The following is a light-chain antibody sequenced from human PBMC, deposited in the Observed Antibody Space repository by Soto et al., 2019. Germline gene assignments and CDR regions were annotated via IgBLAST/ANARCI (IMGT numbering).Light chain of an antibody. Sequence: DIQMTQSPSSLSASVGDRVARTCQASQDITNSLNWYQQKPGKAPNLLIFDASNLDAGVPSRFSGSGSGTYFTFTIHSLQPEDVATYYCQQYDHLSLTFGGGTKVDIK. CDR2: DAS. V-gene: IGKV1-33*01. CDR1: QDITNS. J-gene: IGKJ4*01. CDR3: QQYDHLSLT.